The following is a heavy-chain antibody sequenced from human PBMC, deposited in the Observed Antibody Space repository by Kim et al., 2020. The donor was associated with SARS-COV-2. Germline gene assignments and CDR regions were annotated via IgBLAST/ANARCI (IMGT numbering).Heavy chain of an antibody. J-gene: IGHJ4*02. CDR2: IYYSGST. CDR3: ARPDVYGHYFDY. D-gene: IGHD2-8*01. V-gene: IGHV4-39*01. Sequence: SETLSLTCTVSGGSISSSSYYWGWIRQPPGKGLEWIGSIYYSGSTYYNPSLKSRVTISVDTSKNQFSLKLSSVTAADTAVYYCARPDVYGHYFDYWGQGTLVTVSS. CDR1: GGSISSSSYY.